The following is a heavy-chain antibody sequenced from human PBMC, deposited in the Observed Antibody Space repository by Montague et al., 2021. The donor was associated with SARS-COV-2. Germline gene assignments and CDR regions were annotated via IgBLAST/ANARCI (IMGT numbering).Heavy chain of an antibody. J-gene: IGHJ6*02. CDR1: GGSISSYY. Sequence: SDTLSLTRTVSGGSISSYYWSWIRQSAGKGLEWIGRIHTSGSTDYNPSLNSRVTMSVDTSKNQFSLKLSSVTAADTAVYYCASGKYYDFWSGYYSHDYVSGMDVWGQGTTVTVSS. V-gene: IGHV4-4*07. D-gene: IGHD3-3*01. CDR3: ASGKYYDFWSGYYSHDYVSGMDV. CDR2: IHTSGST.